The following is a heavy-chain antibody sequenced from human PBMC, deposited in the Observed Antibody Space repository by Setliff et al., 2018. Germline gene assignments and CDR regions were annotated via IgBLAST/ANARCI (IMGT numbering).Heavy chain of an antibody. J-gene: IGHJ4*02. Sequence: LSLTCTVSGGSISSGGYYWSWIRQHPGKGLEWIGYIYYSGSTYYNPSLKSRVTISVDTSKNQFSLKLSSVTAADTAVYYCARDHHYYDNHLDYWGQGTLVTVSS. D-gene: IGHD3-22*01. CDR2: IYYSGST. CDR3: ARDHHYYDNHLDY. V-gene: IGHV4-31*03. CDR1: GGSISSGGYY.